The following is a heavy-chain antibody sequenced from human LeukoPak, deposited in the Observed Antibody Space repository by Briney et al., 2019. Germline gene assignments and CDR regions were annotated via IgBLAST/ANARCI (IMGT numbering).Heavy chain of an antibody. CDR1: GGSFSGYY. D-gene: IGHD3-10*01. V-gene: IGHV4-34*01. CDR3: ARALGNYFGSGSP. CDR2: INHSGST. Sequence: PSETLSLTCAVYGGSFSGYYWSWIRQPPGKGLEWIGEINHSGSTNYNPSLKSRVTISVDTSKNQFSLKLSSVTAADTAVYYCARALGNYFGSGSPWGQGTLVTVSS. J-gene: IGHJ5*02.